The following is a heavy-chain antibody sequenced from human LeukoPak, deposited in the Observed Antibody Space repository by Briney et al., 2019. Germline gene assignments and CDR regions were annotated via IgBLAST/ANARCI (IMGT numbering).Heavy chain of an antibody. Sequence: PSQTLSLTCTVSGGSISSYYWSWIRQPPGTGLEWIGYIYHSGSTNYNPSLESRVTMSVDASKNQFSLKLGSVTDADTAVYFCARHVSSASHVFDIWGQGTMVTVSS. D-gene: IGHD5/OR15-5a*01. J-gene: IGHJ3*02. CDR2: IYHSGST. CDR1: GGSISSYY. V-gene: IGHV4-59*08. CDR3: ARHVSSASHVFDI.